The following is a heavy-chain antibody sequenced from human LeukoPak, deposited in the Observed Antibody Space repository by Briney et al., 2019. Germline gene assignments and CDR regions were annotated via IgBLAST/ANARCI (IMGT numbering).Heavy chain of an antibody. CDR1: GYTFTGYY. CDR2: INPNGGGA. J-gene: IGHJ3*02. D-gene: IGHD2-21*01. Sequence: ASVNVSCKASGYTFTGYYMHWVRQAPGQGLEWMGCINPNGGGANYAQNFHDRITMTRDTSVSTAYMDLSSLRSDDTALYYCARGFVYCGRDCYQSERAFDIWGQGTMVTVSS. CDR3: ARGFVYCGRDCYQSERAFDI. V-gene: IGHV1-2*02.